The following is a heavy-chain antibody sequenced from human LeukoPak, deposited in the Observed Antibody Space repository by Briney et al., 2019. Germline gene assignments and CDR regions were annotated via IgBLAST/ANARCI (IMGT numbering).Heavy chain of an antibody. CDR3: ARAMGATSMHFDY. CDR2: IYYSGST. D-gene: IGHD1-26*01. V-gene: IGHV4-30-4*01. Sequence: YPSQTLSLTCTVSGGSISSGDYYWSWIRQPPGKGLEWIGYIYYSGSTYYNPSLKSRFTISVDTSKNQFSLKLNSVTAADTAVYYCARAMGATSMHFDYWGQGTLVTVSS. J-gene: IGHJ4*02. CDR1: GGSISSGDYY.